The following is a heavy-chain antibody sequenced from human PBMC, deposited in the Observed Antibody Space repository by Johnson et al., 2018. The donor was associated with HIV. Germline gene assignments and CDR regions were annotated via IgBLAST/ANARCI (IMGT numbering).Heavy chain of an antibody. V-gene: IGHV3-66*01. CDR3: ASVRRGALDI. CDR2: IYSGGST. J-gene: IGHJ3*02. CDR1: GFTVSGNY. Sequence: VQLVESGGALVQPGGSLRLSCAASGFTVSGNYMSWVRQAPGKGLEWVSVIYSGGSTQYADFVKGRFSISRDTSKNTVYLQMNSLRVEDTALYYCASVRRGALDIWGQGTMVTVSS. D-gene: IGHD3-10*02.